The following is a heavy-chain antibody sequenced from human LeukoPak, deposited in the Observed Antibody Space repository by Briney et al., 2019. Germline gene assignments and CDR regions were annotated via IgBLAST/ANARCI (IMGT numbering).Heavy chain of an antibody. CDR3: ARGRAYSYYYYGMDV. D-gene: IGHD1-1*01. V-gene: IGHV1-2*02. CDR2: INPNSGGT. J-gene: IGHJ6*02. Sequence: ASVKVSCKASGYTFTGYYMHWVRQAPGQGLEWMGWINPNSGGTNYAQKFQGRVTMTRDTSISTAYMELSRLRSDDTAVYYCARGRAYSYYYYGMDVWGQGTTVTVSS. CDR1: GYTFTGYY.